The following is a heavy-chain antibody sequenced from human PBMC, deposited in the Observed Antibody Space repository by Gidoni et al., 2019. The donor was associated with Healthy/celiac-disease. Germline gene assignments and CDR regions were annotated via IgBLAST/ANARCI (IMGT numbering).Heavy chain of an antibody. J-gene: IGHJ4*02. Sequence: QVQLVESGGGVVQPGRSLRLSCAASGFTFSSYGMHWVRQAPGKGLEWVAVISYDGSNKYYADSVKGRFTISRDNSKNTLYLQMNSLRAEDTAVYYCAKSSYYDFWSGYPRYYFDYWGQGTLVTVSS. V-gene: IGHV3-30*18. CDR3: AKSSYYDFWSGYPRYYFDY. CDR1: GFTFSSYG. D-gene: IGHD3-3*01. CDR2: ISYDGSNK.